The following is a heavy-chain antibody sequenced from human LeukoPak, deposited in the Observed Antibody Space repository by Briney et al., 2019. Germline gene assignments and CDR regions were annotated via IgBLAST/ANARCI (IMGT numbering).Heavy chain of an antibody. CDR3: ARDRHWTNDWVFDY. J-gene: IGHJ4*02. CDR2: IYYSGNI. Sequence: SETLSLTCTVSGGSLSSSNYYWGWLRQPPGKGLGWIGSIYYSGNIYYNPSLRSRVTISVHTSKNQCSLKLSSVTAADTAVYYCARDRHWTNDWVFDYWGQGTLVTVSS. V-gene: IGHV4-39*07. CDR1: GGSLSSSNYY. D-gene: IGHD1/OR15-1a*01.